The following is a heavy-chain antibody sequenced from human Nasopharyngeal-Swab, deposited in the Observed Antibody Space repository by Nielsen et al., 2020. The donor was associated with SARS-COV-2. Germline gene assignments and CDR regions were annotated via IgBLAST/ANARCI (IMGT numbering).Heavy chain of an antibody. J-gene: IGHJ6*03. D-gene: IGHD3-22*01. CDR3: ARVGTYYYDSSGHLNYYYYYYMDV. Sequence: WIRQPPGKGLEWIGYIYYSGCTNYNPSLKSRVTISVDTSKNQFSLKLSSVTAADTAVYYCARVGTYYYDSSGHLNYYYYYYMDVWGKGTTVTVSS. CDR2: IYYSGCT. V-gene: IGHV4-59*01.